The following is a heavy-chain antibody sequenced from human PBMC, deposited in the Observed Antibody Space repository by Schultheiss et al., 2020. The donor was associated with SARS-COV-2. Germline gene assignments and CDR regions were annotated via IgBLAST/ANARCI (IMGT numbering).Heavy chain of an antibody. CDR2: INHGGGT. Sequence: SETLSLTCAVYGGSFSGYYWSWIRQSPGKGLECIGEINHGGGTNYNPSLRSRVTMSVDTSKNQFSLNLTSVTAADTAVYFCARLYCTRTSCYVDSWGQGTLVTVSS. V-gene: IGHV4-34*01. CDR1: GGSFSGYY. J-gene: IGHJ4*02. CDR3: ARLYCTRTSCYVDS. D-gene: IGHD2-2*01.